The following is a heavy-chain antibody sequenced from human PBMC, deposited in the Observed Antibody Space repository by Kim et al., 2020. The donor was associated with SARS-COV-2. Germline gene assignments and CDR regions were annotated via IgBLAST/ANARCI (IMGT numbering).Heavy chain of an antibody. J-gene: IGHJ4*02. Sequence: GGSLRLSCAASGFTFSSYGMHWVRQAPGKGLEWVAVISYDGSNKYYADSVKGRFTISRDNSKNTLYLQMNSLRAEDTAVYYCAKDRTYGNIFDYWGQGTLVTVSS. CDR2: ISYDGSNK. D-gene: IGHD4-4*01. CDR1: GFTFSSYG. CDR3: AKDRTYGNIFDY. V-gene: IGHV3-30*18.